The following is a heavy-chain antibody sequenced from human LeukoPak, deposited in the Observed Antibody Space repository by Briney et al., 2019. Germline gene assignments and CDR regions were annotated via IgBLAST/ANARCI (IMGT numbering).Heavy chain of an antibody. CDR1: GGSISSYY. CDR2: IYYSGST. V-gene: IGHV4-59*01. J-gene: IGHJ6*03. Sequence: SETLSLTCTVSGGSISSYYWSWIRQPPGKGLEWIGCIYYSGSTNYNPSLKSRVTISVDTSKNQFSLKLSSVTAADTAVYYCARVGPHYYYYYMDVWGKGTTVTVSS. CDR3: ARVGPHYYYYYMDV.